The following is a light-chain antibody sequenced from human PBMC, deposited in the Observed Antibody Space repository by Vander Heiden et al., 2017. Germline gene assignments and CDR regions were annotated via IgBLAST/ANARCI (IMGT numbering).Light chain of an antibody. V-gene: IGLV2-23*03. CDR3: CSYAGSNTFV. CDR1: SSDVGSYNL. J-gene: IGLJ2*01. Sequence: QSALTQPASVSGSPGQSITISCTGTSSDVGSYNLLSWYQQPPGKAPKLMIYEGTKRSSGVSDRFSGSKSGNTASLTISGLQAEDEGHYYCCSYAGSNTFVFGGGTKLTVL. CDR2: EGT.